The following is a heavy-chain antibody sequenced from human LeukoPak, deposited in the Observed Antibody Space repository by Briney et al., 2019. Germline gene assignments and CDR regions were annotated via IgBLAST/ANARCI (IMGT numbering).Heavy chain of an antibody. D-gene: IGHD6-19*01. CDR1: GFIVSNNH. Sequence: GGSLRLSCSASGFIVSNNHINWIRQAPGKGLEWVAVISYDGSNKYYADSVKGRFTISRDNSKNTLYLQMNSLRAEDTAVYYCAKDWVAVAGQGIFDYWGQGTLVTVSS. J-gene: IGHJ4*02. V-gene: IGHV3-30*18. CDR3: AKDWVAVAGQGIFDY. CDR2: ISYDGSNK.